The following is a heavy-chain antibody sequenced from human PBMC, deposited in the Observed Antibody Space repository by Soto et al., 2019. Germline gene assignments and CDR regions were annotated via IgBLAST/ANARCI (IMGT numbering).Heavy chain of an antibody. CDR2: ISWSTSSI. D-gene: IGHD3-3*01. V-gene: IGHV3-9*01. Sequence: LRLSCVASGFTFDDYAMHWVRQIPGKGLQWVSGISWSTSSIGYGASLRGRFLISRDNANNSLYLQMNDLRPEDTALYYCGKASSSNSWSPIDYWGQGTMVTVSS. CDR3: GKASSSNSWSPIDY. CDR1: GFTFDDYA. J-gene: IGHJ4*02.